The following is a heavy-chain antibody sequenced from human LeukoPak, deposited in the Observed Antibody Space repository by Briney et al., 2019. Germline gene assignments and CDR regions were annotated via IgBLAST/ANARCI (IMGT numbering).Heavy chain of an antibody. J-gene: IGHJ3*01. CDR1: GFTIGSYW. CDR2: IRQDGSEK. V-gene: IGHV3-7*01. CDR3: ARAGYYGDDAFDL. Sequence: PGGSLRLSCAGSGFTIGSYWMSWVRQAPGKGLEWVANIRQDGSEKYYVDSSQGRLTISRDNAKNSLYLQMNSLRAEDTGIYYCARAGYYGDDAFDLWGQGTMVTVSS. D-gene: IGHD2/OR15-2a*01.